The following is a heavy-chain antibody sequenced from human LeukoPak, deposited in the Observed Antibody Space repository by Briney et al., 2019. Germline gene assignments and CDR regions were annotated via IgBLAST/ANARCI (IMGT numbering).Heavy chain of an antibody. Sequence: GGSLRLPCAASGFTFSSYAMSWVRQAPGKGLEWVSAISSNGGSTYYANSVKGRFTISRDNSKNTLYLQMGSLRAEDMAVYYCARDIAVAGLGYWGQGTLVTVSS. V-gene: IGHV3-64*01. J-gene: IGHJ4*02. CDR3: ARDIAVAGLGY. D-gene: IGHD6-19*01. CDR1: GFTFSSYA. CDR2: ISSNGGST.